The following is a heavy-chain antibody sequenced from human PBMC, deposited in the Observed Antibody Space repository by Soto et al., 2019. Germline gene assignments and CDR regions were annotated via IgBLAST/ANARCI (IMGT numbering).Heavy chain of an antibody. Sequence: EVQLLESGGGLVQPGGSLRLSCAASGFTFSSYAMSWVRQAPGKGLEWVSAISGSGGSTYYADSVKGRFTISRDNSKYTVDLQMNSLRAEDTAVYHCAKLPITIYGVVIIPYYYDMDVWGKGTTVTVSS. J-gene: IGHJ6*03. D-gene: IGHD3-3*01. CDR2: ISGSGGST. CDR1: GFTFSSYA. V-gene: IGHV3-23*01. CDR3: AKLPITIYGVVIIPYYYDMDV.